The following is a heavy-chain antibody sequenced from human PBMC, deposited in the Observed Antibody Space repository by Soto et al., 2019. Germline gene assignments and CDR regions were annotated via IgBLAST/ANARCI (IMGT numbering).Heavy chain of an antibody. Sequence: SVKVSCKASGGTFSSYAISWVRQAPGQGLEWMGGIIPIFGTANYAQKFQGRVTITADESTSTAYMELSSLRSEDTAVYYCAGAFSSSRPFDYWGQGTLVTVSS. D-gene: IGHD6-6*01. V-gene: IGHV1-69*13. CDR2: IIPIFGTA. J-gene: IGHJ4*02. CDR3: AGAFSSSRPFDY. CDR1: GGTFSSYA.